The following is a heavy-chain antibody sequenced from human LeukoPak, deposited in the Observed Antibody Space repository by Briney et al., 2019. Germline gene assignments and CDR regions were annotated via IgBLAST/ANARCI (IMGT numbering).Heavy chain of an antibody. V-gene: IGHV5-51*01. Sequence: GESLKISCEASGYTFTTYWIGWVRQMPGKGLEWIGIIWPSDSDTRYSPSFQGQVTISVDKSISTAYLQWSSLKASDTVIYYCARHRLLTTALDSWGQGTLVTVSS. D-gene: IGHD4-17*01. J-gene: IGHJ4*02. CDR3: ARHRLLTTALDS. CDR2: IWPSDSDT. CDR1: GYTFTTYW.